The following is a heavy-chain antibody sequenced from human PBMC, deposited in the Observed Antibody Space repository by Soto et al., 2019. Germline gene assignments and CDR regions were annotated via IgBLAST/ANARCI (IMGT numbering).Heavy chain of an antibody. V-gene: IGHV3-23*01. CDR3: AKGGRVWQWLYPSFDD. D-gene: IGHD6-19*01. Sequence: EVQLLESGGGLVQPGGSMRLSCAASGFTFSSYALSWVRQAPGKGLEWVSGISGSGGSTYYAYSVKGRFTISRDQSKDTLYLQMNSLRGEDTAVYNCAKGGRVWQWLYPSFDDWGQGTLVTVSS. CDR1: GFTFSSYA. CDR2: ISGSGGST. J-gene: IGHJ4*02.